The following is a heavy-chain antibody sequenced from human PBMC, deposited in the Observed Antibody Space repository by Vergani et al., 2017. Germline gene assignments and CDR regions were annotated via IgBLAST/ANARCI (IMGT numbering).Heavy chain of an antibody. CDR2: IYSGGST. CDR3: TRVRPMDWYFDL. V-gene: IGHV3-66*01. D-gene: IGHD1-1*01. Sequence: EVQLVESGGGLVQPGGSLRLSCAASGFPVSSNYMSWVRQAPGKGLEWVSVIYSGGSTYYADSVKGRFTISRDNSKNTLYLQMNSLRAEDTAVYYCTRVRPMDWYFDLWGRGTLVTVSS. J-gene: IGHJ2*01. CDR1: GFPVSSNY.